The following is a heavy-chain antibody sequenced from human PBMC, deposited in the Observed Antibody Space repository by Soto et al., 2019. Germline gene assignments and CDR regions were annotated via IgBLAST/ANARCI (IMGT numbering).Heavy chain of an antibody. D-gene: IGHD6-19*01. CDR1: GFTFSSYG. V-gene: IGHV3-33*01. Sequence: QVQLVESGGGVVQPGRSLRLSCAASGFTFSSYGMHWVRQAPGKGLEGVAVIWYDGSNKYYADSVKGRFTISRDNSKKPLERQRNGLRAADTAVYCGARDATQGLVINVDCRGQGTLVTGS. CDR2: IWYDGSNK. CDR3: ARDATQGLVINVDC. J-gene: IGHJ4*02.